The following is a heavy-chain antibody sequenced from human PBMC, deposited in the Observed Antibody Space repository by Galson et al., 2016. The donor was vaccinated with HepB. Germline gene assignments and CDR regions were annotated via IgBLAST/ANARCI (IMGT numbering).Heavy chain of an antibody. J-gene: IGHJ4*02. D-gene: IGHD3-10*01. CDR2: IYHSGST. CDR3: ARARYYGSGSYYNFDY. V-gene: IGHV4-59*01. CDR1: GGSISTYY. Sequence: ETLSLTCTVSGGSISTYYWNWIRQSPGKGPEWIGNIYHSGSTNYNPSLKSRVTISVDTSKNRFSLELSSVTAADTAVYYCARARYYGSGSYYNFDYWGQGTLVTVSS.